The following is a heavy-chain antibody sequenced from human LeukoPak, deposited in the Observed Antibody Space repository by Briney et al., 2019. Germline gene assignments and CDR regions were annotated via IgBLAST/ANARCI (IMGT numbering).Heavy chain of an antibody. D-gene: IGHD1-26*01. J-gene: IGHJ6*03. Sequence: GSLRLSCAASGFTFSSYAMHWVRQAPGKGLEWVAVISYDGSNKYYADSVKGRFTISRDNSKNTVYLQMNSLSADDTAVYYCARDKLRGSAGNYYYMDVWGKGTTVTVSS. CDR1: GFTFSSYA. CDR2: ISYDGSNK. CDR3: ARDKLRGSAGNYYYMDV. V-gene: IGHV3-30*04.